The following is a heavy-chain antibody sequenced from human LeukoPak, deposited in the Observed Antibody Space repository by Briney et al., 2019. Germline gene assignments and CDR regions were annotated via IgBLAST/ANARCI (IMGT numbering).Heavy chain of an antibody. CDR1: RGTFSSYT. D-gene: IGHD6-19*01. J-gene: IGHJ4*02. CDR2: IIPILGIA. Sequence: GSSVKVSCKASRGTFSSYTISWVRQAPGQGLEWMGRIIPILGIANYAQKFQGRVTITADKSTSTAYMELSSLRSEDTAVYYCARGAEDSSGWYYFDYWGQGTLVTVSS. V-gene: IGHV1-69*02. CDR3: ARGAEDSSGWYYFDY.